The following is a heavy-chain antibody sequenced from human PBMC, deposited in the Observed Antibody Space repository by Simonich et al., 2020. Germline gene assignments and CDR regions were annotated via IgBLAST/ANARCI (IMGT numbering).Heavy chain of an antibody. V-gene: IGHV2-5*01. J-gene: IGHJ2*01. CDR2: IYWNDDK. CDR1: GFSLSTSGVV. CDR3: AHKVGYFDL. Sequence: QITLKESGPTLVKPTQTLTLTCTFSGFSLSTSGVVVGWIRQPPGKALEWLALIYWNDDKRYSPSLKSRPTITKDTSKNQVVLTMTNMDPVDTATYYCAHKVGYFDLWGRGTLVTVSS.